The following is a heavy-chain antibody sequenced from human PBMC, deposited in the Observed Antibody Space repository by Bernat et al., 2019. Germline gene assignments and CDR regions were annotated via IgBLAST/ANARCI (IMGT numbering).Heavy chain of an antibody. CDR1: GFIFSTHA. CDR2: ISGSGSTT. J-gene: IGHJ5*02. CDR3: ANTQISLVRGVITPTWFDP. Sequence: EVQLLESGGGLVQPGGSLRLSCATSGFIFSTHAMSWFLQGPRKGLEWVATISGSGSTTYYADSVKGRFTISRDNSKNTLYLQMSSLRVEDMAVYYCANTQISLVRGVITPTWFDPWGLGTLVTVSS. V-gene: IGHV3-23*01. D-gene: IGHD3-10*01.